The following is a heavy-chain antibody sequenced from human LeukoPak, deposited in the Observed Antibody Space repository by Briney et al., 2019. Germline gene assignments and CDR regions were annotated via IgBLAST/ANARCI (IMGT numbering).Heavy chain of an antibody. Sequence: ASLKVSFKASGYTLTSCDINWVRQTHAQGREWVGWISPYNGNTNYAQKLQGRFTMTTDTSTSTANMELRSLRSDDTAVYSCARDGEDYYDSSDYSAGPWGQGTLVTVSS. D-gene: IGHD3-22*01. CDR1: GYTLTSCD. CDR2: ISPYNGNT. CDR3: ARDGEDYYDSSDYSAGP. V-gene: IGHV1-18*01. J-gene: IGHJ5*02.